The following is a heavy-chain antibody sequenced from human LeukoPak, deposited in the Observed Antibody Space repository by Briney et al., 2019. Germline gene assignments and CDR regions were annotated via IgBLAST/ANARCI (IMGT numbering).Heavy chain of an antibody. D-gene: IGHD3-22*01. J-gene: IGHJ1*01. V-gene: IGHV3-21*01. CDR1: GFTFSSYS. Sequence: GGSLRLSXAASGFTFSSYSMNWVRQAPGKGLEWVSSISSSSSYIYYADSVKGRFTISRDNAKNSLYLQMNSLRAEDTAVYYCARDQWGGYYDSSGYADGYFQHWGQGTLVTVSS. CDR3: ARDQWGGYYDSSGYADGYFQH. CDR2: ISSSSSYI.